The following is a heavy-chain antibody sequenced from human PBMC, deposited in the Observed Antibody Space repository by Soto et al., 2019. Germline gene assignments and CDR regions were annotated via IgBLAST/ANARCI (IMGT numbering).Heavy chain of an antibody. CDR1: GFTFSSYA. CDR2: ISGSGGST. J-gene: IGHJ4*02. Sequence: GGSLRLSCAASGFTFSSYAMSWVRQAPGKGLEWVSAISGSGGSTYYADSVKGRFTISRDNSKNTLYLQMNSLRAEDTAVYYCAKDLRVQSWLVRGKKFDYWGQGTLVTVSS. CDR3: AKDLRVQSWLVRGKKFDY. V-gene: IGHV3-23*01. D-gene: IGHD6-19*01.